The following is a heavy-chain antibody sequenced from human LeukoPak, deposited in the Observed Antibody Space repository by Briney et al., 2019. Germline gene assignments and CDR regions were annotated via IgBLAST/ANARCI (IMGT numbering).Heavy chain of an antibody. Sequence: SETLSLTCVLYGGSSTNYFWSWIRQPPGKGLGWIGEINRSASTNYNPSLKSRVTISVDTSKNQFSLKLSSVTAADTAVYYCARSRYNWNGAIDYWGQGTLVTVSS. D-gene: IGHD1-20*01. V-gene: IGHV4-34*01. J-gene: IGHJ4*02. CDR2: INRSAST. CDR3: ARSRYNWNGAIDY. CDR1: GGSSTNYF.